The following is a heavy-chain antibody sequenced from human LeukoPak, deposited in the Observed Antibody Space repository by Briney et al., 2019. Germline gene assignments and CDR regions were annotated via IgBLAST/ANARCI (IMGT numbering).Heavy chain of an antibody. CDR3: ARDWNYYGSGSSSGFDP. CDR2: ISGSGGST. CDR1: GFTFSSYG. V-gene: IGHV3-23*01. D-gene: IGHD3-10*01. J-gene: IGHJ5*02. Sequence: GGSLRLSCAASGFTFSSYGMSWVRQAPGKGLEWVSAISGSGGSTYYADSVKGRFTISRDNAKNSLYLQMNSLRVEDTAIYYCARDWNYYGSGSSSGFDPWGQGTLVTVSS.